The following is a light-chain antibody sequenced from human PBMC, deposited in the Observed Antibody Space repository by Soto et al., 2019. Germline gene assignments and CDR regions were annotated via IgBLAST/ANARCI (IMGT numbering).Light chain of an antibody. J-gene: IGKJ1*01. CDR1: QNINNY. Sequence: DIQMTQSPSSVSASVGDRVTISFQSSQNINNYLNWYQQKPGKAPKLLIYDASGLESGVPSRFSGSGSGTEFTLTISSLQPDDFGTYYCQQYNSYSTFGQGTKVDIK. CDR3: QQYNSYST. CDR2: DAS. V-gene: IGKV1-5*01.